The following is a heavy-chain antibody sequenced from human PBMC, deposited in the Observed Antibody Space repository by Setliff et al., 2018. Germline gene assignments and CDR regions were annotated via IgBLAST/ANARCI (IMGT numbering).Heavy chain of an antibody. D-gene: IGHD3-16*02. CDR1: GYTFTSYA. CDR2: INTNTGNP. CDR3: ARVKAPALYYYMDV. V-gene: IGHV7-4-1*02. Sequence: ASVKVSCKASGYTFTSYAMNWVRQAPGQGLEWMGWINTNTGNPTYAQGFTGRFVFSLDTSVSTAYLQISSLKAEDTAVYYCARVKAPALYYYMDVWGKGTTVTVSS. J-gene: IGHJ6*03.